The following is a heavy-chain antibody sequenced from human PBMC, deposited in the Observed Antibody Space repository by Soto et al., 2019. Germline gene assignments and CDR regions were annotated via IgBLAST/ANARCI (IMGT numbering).Heavy chain of an antibody. CDR2: IYYSGST. D-gene: IGHD3-16*01. CDR3: ARDRGGLDY. CDR1: GGSISSYY. J-gene: IGHJ4*02. V-gene: IGHV4-59*01. Sequence: QVQLQESGPGLVKPSETLSLTYTVSGGSISSYYWSWIRQPPGKGLEWIGYIYYSGSTNYNPSLKSRVTISVDTSKNQFSLKLSSVTAADTAVYYCARDRGGLDYWGQGTLVTVSS.